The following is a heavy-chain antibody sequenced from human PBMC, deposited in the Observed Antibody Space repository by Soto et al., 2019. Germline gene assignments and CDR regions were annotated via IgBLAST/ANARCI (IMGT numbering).Heavy chain of an antibody. D-gene: IGHD4-17*01. V-gene: IGHV4-39*01. J-gene: IGHJ4*02. CDR2: IYYSGST. Sequence: SETLFLTCTVSGGSISSSSYYWGWIRQPPGKGLEWIGSIYYSGSTYYNPSLKSRVTISVDTSKNQFSLKLSSVTAADTAVYYCATHPPYGPLDHWGQGTLVTVSS. CDR3: ATHPPYGPLDH. CDR1: GGSISSSSYY.